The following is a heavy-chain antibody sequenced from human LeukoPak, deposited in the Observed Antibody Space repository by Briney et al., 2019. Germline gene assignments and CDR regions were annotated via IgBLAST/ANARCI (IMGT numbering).Heavy chain of an antibody. CDR2: TYYRSKWNK. D-gene: IGHD1-7*01. CDR3: ARGYMGTTDY. V-gene: IGHV6-1*01. CDR1: GDSVSSNSAA. J-gene: IGHJ4*02. Sequence: SQTLSLACAISGDSVSSNSAAWNWIRQSPSRGLEWLGRTYYRSKWNKNYAASVKSRITINPDTSKNQLSLQLNSVTPEDTAVYYCARGYMGTTDYWGQGTLVIVSS.